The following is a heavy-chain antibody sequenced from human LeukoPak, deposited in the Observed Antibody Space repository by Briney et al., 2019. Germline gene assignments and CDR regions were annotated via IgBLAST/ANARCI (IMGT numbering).Heavy chain of an antibody. D-gene: IGHD1-26*01. V-gene: IGHV6-1*01. CDR2: TYYRSKWYN. CDR3: ARVYLGAFADAFDI. CDR1: GDSVSSNSAA. J-gene: IGHJ3*02. Sequence: SQTLSLTCAISGDSVSSNSAAWNWIRRSPSRGLEWLGRTYYRSKWYNDYAVSVKSRITINPDTSKNQFSLQLNSVTPEDTAVYYCARVYLGAFADAFDIWGQGTMVTVSS.